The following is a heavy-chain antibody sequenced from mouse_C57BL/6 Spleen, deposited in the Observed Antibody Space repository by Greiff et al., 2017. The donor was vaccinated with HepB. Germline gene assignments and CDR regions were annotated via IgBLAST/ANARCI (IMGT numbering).Heavy chain of an antibody. D-gene: IGHD1-3*01. Sequence: VQLQQPGAELVRPGTSVKLSCKASGYTFTSYWLHWVKQMPGQGLEWIGVIDPSDSYTNYNHKFKVKATLTVDTSSSTAYMQLSSLTSEDAAVFYCARSQFGRVAPDYWGQGTTLTVSS. CDR2: IDPSDSYT. CDR3: ARSQFGRVAPDY. CDR1: GYTFTSYW. J-gene: IGHJ2*01. V-gene: IGHV1-59*01.